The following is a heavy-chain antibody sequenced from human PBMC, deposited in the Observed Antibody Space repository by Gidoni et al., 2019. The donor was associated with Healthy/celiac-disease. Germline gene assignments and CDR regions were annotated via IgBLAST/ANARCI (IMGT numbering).Heavy chain of an antibody. CDR1: GFTFSRYA. CDR3: AKDLGIAVAGPYYFDY. D-gene: IGHD6-19*01. J-gene: IGHJ4*02. V-gene: IGHV3-23*01. Sequence: EVQLLESGGGLVQPGGSLRLSCAASGFTFSRYAMSWVRQAPGKGLEWVSAISGSGGSTYYADSVKGRFTISRDNSKNTLYLQMNSLRAEDTAVYYCAKDLGIAVAGPYYFDYWGQGTLVTVSS. CDR2: ISGSGGST.